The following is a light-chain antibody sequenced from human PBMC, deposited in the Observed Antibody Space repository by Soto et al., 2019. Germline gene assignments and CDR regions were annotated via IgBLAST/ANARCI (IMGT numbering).Light chain of an antibody. CDR2: DAS. V-gene: IGKV1-5*01. J-gene: IGKJ1*01. CDR3: QQYTTSLGT. Sequence: DIQMTQSPSTMSASVGDRVTITCRASQTMNNSLACYQHKPGKAPKLQIYDASTLESAVPSRFSGSGSATEFTLTSSSRHPDEFATYYCQQYTTSLGTFGQGTKVEIK. CDR1: QTMNNS.